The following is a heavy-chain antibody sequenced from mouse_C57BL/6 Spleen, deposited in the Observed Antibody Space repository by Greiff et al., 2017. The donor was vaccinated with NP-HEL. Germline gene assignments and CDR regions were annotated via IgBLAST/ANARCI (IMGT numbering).Heavy chain of an antibody. CDR1: GYTFTSYS. CDR2: INPSSGYT. Sequence: VQLVEPGAELVRPGASVKMSCKASGYTFTSYSMHWVKQRPGQGLEWIGYINPSSGYTKYNQKFKDKATLTADKSSSTAYMQLSSLTSEDSAVYYCAREGVTTRGFDYWGQGTTLTVSS. CDR3: AREGVTTRGFDY. J-gene: IGHJ2*01. D-gene: IGHD2-2*01. V-gene: IGHV1-4*01.